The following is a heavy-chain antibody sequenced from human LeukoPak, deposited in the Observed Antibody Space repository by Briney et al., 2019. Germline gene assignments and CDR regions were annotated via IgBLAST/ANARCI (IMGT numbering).Heavy chain of an antibody. CDR1: GGSISTYY. Sequence: SETLSLTCTVSGGSISTYYWSWIRQPPGKGLEWIGYIHYSGSTNYNPSLKSRVTISVGTSKNQFSLKLSSVTAADTAVYYCARGYFDNSGYSAPFHYWGQGTLDTVSS. CDR2: IHYSGST. CDR3: ARGYFDNSGYSAPFHY. V-gene: IGHV4-59*01. J-gene: IGHJ4*02. D-gene: IGHD3-22*01.